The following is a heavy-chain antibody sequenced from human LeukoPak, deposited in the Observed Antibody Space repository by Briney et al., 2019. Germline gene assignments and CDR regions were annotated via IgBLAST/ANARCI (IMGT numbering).Heavy chain of an antibody. CDR2: TYYRSKWYN. CDR3: ARVVVSSWTNPGYYYYGMDV. J-gene: IGHJ6*02. Sequence: SQTLSLTCAISGDSVSSNSSAWHWLKQSPSRGLEWLGRTYYRSKWYNGYAVSVKNRITINPDTSKNQFSLQLNSVTPEDTAVYYCARVVVSSWTNPGYYYYGMDVWGQGTTVTVSS. CDR1: GDSVSSNSSA. V-gene: IGHV6-1*01. D-gene: IGHD6-13*01.